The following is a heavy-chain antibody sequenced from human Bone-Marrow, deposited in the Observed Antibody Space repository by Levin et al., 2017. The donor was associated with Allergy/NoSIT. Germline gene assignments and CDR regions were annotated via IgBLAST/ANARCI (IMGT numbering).Heavy chain of an antibody. D-gene: IGHD1-14*01. CDR1: GYTFTNYG. J-gene: IGHJ4*02. CDR2: INAGAGDT. V-gene: IGHV1-3*01. Sequence: GASVKVSCKASGYTFTNYGIHWMRQAPGQGLEWMAWINAGAGDTKSSQKFQGRVTITRDTSASTAYMDLFSLTSEDTAMYYCARSMPYKAIDYWGQGTLVTVSS. CDR3: ARSMPYKAIDY.